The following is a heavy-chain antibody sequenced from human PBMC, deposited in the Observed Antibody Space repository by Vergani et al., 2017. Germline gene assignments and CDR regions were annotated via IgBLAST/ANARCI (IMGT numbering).Heavy chain of an antibody. CDR2: ISYDGSNK. V-gene: IGHV3-30*18. Sequence: VQLVESGGGLIQPGGSLRLSCAASGFTVSSNYMSWVRQAPGKGLEWVAVISYDGSNKYYADSVKGRFTISRDNSKNTLYLQMNSLRAEDTAVYYCAKDSYYYDSSGYYSDYYYYYMDVWGKGP. J-gene: IGHJ6*03. CDR1: GFTVSSNY. D-gene: IGHD3-22*01. CDR3: AKDSYYYDSSGYYSDYYYYYMDV.